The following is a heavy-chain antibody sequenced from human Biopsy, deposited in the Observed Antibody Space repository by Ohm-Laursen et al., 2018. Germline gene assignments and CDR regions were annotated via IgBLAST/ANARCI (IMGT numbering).Heavy chain of an antibody. CDR3: ASVVLGPTNDAFDL. V-gene: IGHV4-4*07. D-gene: IGHD3-22*01. Sequence: TLSLTCTVSGGDINNYYWSWIRQPAGKGLEWSGRIYPGGSTNSNPSLKSRVTMSVDTSKKQLSLRLRSVTAADTAMYYCASVVLGPTNDAFDLWGQGTMVVVSS. J-gene: IGHJ3*01. CDR2: IYPGGST. CDR1: GGDINNYY.